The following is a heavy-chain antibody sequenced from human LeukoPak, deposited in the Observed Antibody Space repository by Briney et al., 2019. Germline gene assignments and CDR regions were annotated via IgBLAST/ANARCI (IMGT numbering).Heavy chain of an antibody. Sequence: SETPSLTCTVSGGSISSYYWSWIRQPAGKGLEWIGRIYTSGSTNYNPSLKSRVTMSVDTSKNQFSLKLSSVTAADTAVYYCARAVLWFGELFLDYWGQGTLVTVSS. J-gene: IGHJ4*02. CDR3: ARAVLWFGELFLDY. V-gene: IGHV4-4*07. D-gene: IGHD3-10*01. CDR2: IYTSGST. CDR1: GGSISSYY.